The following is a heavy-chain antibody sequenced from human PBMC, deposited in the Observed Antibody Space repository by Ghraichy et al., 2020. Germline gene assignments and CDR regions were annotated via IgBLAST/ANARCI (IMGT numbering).Heavy chain of an antibody. D-gene: IGHD6-13*01. CDR2: ISAYNGNT. CDR3: ARVTGSSWVGGWFDP. Sequence: ASVKVSCKASGYTFTSYGISWVRQAPGQGLEWMGWISAYNGNTNYAQKLQGRVTMTTDTSTSTAYMELRSLRSDDTAVYYCARVTGSSWVGGWFDPWGQGTLVTVSS. CDR1: GYTFTSYG. V-gene: IGHV1-18*04. J-gene: IGHJ5*02.